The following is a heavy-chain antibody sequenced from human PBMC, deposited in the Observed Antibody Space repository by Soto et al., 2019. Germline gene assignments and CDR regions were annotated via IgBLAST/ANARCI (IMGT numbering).Heavy chain of an antibody. D-gene: IGHD2-2*01. CDR1: EGTSAANL. CDR3: ARETAAAPNWFDP. CDR2: IIPILGIA. V-gene: IGHV1-69*04. Sequence: QVQLCQLGARVRNPGPSVKASAKPLEGTSAANLITGFRKPPDQGLEWMGRIIPILGIANSAQKFQGRVTITADKSTSTAYMELSSLRSEDTAVYYCARETAAAPNWFDPWGQGTLVTVSS. J-gene: IGHJ5*02.